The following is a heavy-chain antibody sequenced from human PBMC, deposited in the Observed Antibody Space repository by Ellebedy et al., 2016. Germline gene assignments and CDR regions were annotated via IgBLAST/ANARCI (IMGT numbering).Heavy chain of an antibody. CDR1: GYTFTSYG. J-gene: IGHJ4*02. V-gene: IGHV1-18*04. CDR2: ISAYNGNT. CDR3: ARAIGGYSYGHSSGY. Sequence: ASVKVSCKASGYTFTSYGISWVRQAPGQGLEWMGWISAYNGNTNYAQKLQGRVTMTTDTSTSTAYMELRSLRSDDTAVYYCARAIGGYSYGHSSGYWGQGTLVTVSS. D-gene: IGHD5-18*01.